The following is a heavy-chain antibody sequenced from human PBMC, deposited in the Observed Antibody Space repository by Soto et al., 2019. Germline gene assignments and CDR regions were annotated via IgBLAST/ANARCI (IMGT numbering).Heavy chain of an antibody. V-gene: IGHV3-23*01. D-gene: IGHD4-17*01. CDR1: GFTFSSYA. CDR3: AKDRAYGDYFFDY. J-gene: IGHJ4*02. Sequence: GGSLRLSCAASGFTFSSYAMSWVRQAPGKGLEWVSAISGNGGSTYYADSVKGRFTISRDNSKNTLYLQMNSLRAEDTAVYYCAKDRAYGDYFFDYWGQGTLVTVSS. CDR2: ISGNGGST.